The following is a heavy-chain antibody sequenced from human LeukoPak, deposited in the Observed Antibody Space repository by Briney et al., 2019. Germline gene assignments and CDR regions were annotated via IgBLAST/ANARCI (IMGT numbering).Heavy chain of an antibody. V-gene: IGHV4-34*01. D-gene: IGHD4-23*01. Sequence: SETLSLTCAVYGGSFSGYYWSWIRQPPGKGLEWIGEINHSGSTNYNPSLKSRVTISVDTSKNQFSLKLSFVTAADTAVYYCARGVVTRWLGYWGQGTLVTVSS. CDR2: INHSGST. CDR3: ARGVVTRWLGY. CDR1: GGSFSGYY. J-gene: IGHJ4*02.